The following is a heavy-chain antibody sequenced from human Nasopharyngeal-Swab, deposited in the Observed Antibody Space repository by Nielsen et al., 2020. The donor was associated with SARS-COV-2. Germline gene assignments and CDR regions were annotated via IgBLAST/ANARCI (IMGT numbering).Heavy chain of an antibody. D-gene: IGHD6-13*01. Sequence: SLKISCAASGFTFSYCYMSWIRQAPGKGLEWISYISSSGSLTHYADLVKGRFTISRANAQKSLHLQIDALRADDSAVYYCVREYSSSWYLYSWGQGTLVTVSS. J-gene: IGHJ4*02. CDR2: ISSSGSLT. CDR3: VREYSSSWYLYS. V-gene: IGHV3-11*01. CDR1: GFTFSYCY.